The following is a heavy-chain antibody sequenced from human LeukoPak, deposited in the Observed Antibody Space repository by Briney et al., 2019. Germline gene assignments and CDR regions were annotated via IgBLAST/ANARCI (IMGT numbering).Heavy chain of an antibody. CDR3: AKDYAAAGTEYYYYYGMDV. J-gene: IGHJ6*02. CDR1: GLTFSSYA. D-gene: IGHD6-13*01. Sequence: GGSLRLSCAASGLTFSSYAMSWVRQAPGKGLEWVSAISGSGGSTYYADSVKGRFTISRDNSKNTLYLQMNSLRAEDTAVYYCAKDYAAAGTEYYYYYGMDVWGQGTTVTVSS. CDR2: ISGSGGST. V-gene: IGHV3-23*01.